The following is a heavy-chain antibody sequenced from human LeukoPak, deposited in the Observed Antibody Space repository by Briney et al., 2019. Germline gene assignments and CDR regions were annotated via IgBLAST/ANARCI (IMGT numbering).Heavy chain of an antibody. CDR3: ARLMVRGVIGSDY. Sequence: PGGSLRLSCAASAFTFSSYAMTWVRQAPGKGLEWVSTISSSGGSTYYADSVKGRFTISRDNFKNTLFLQMNSLRGEDTAVYYCARLMVRGVIGSDYWGQGTLVTVSS. CDR1: AFTFSSYA. CDR2: ISSSGGST. J-gene: IGHJ4*02. V-gene: IGHV3-23*01. D-gene: IGHD3-10*01.